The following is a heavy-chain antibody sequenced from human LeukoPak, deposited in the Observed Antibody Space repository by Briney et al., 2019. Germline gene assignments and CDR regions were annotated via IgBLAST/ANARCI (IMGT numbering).Heavy chain of an antibody. V-gene: IGHV3-21*01. CDR3: ARAHPPYYYDSSGYYPPDV. CDR1: GFTFSSYS. D-gene: IGHD3-22*01. J-gene: IGHJ6*02. CDR2: ISSSNI. Sequence: GGSLKLSCAASGFTFSSYSMNWVRQAPGKGLEWVSSISSSNIYYADSVKGRFTISRDNAKNSLYLQMNSLRAEDTAVYYCARAHPPYYYDSSGYYPPDVWGQGTTVTVSS.